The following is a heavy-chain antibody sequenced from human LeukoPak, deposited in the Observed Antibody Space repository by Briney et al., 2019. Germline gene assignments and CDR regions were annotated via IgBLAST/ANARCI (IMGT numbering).Heavy chain of an antibody. J-gene: IGHJ4*02. CDR2: TYYDVNT. V-gene: IGHV4-39*01. Sequence: SETLSLTCTVSGGSVSNNNYYWGWSRRSPGKGLAWVGSTYYDVNTFYNPPRSSRVTMSVDTSKNLFFLKLTAVTAADSAVYYCARQYDSSGYIITFDYWGQGTLVTASS. CDR1: GGSVSNNNYY. CDR3: ARQYDSSGYIITFDY. D-gene: IGHD3-22*01.